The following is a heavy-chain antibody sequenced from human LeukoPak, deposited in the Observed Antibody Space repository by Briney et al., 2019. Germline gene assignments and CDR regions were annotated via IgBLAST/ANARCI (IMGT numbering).Heavy chain of an antibody. CDR1: GFTFSSYW. V-gene: IGHV3-7*01. Sequence: GGSLRLSCAASGFTFSSYWMSWVRQAPGKGLEWVANIKQDGREKYYVDSVKGRFTIFRDNAKNSLYLQMNSLRAVDTAVYYCARDLDPSSSPFPYYFDYWGQGTLVTVSS. CDR3: ARDLDPSSSPFPYYFDY. J-gene: IGHJ4*02. CDR2: IKQDGREK. D-gene: IGHD6-6*01.